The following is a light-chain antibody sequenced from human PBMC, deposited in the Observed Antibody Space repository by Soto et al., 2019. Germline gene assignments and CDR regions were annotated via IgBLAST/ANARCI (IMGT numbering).Light chain of an antibody. CDR2: WAS. J-gene: IGKJ1*01. CDR1: QNLLYSPNNENY. Sequence: DIVMTQSPDSLAVSLGERATINCRSSQNLLYSPNNENYLAWFQQKPGQPPKMLIYWASNRESGVPDRFSGSGSGTDFTLTISSLQADDVAVYVCHQYHSPPWTFGQGTKVEIK. V-gene: IGKV4-1*01. CDR3: HQYHSPPWT.